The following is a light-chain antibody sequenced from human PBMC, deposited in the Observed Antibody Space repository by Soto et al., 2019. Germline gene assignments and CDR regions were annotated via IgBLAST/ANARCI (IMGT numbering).Light chain of an antibody. CDR3: ATWDDSRKGV. CDR2: TNN. CDR1: SSNIESHT. Sequence: QSVLIQPPSASGTPGQRITISCSGSSSNIESHTVNWYQQVPGAAPKLLINTNNQRPSGVPDRFSGSKSGASASLAISGLQPEDEATYYCATWDDSRKGVFGTGTKVTVL. V-gene: IGLV1-44*01. J-gene: IGLJ1*01.